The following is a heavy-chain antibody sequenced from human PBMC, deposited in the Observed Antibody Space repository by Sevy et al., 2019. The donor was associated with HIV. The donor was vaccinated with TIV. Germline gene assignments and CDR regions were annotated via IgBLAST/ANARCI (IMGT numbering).Heavy chain of an antibody. V-gene: IGHV6-1*01. D-gene: IGHD2-2*01. CDR3: ARAEYCSSTSCYAYIDFDY. CDR1: GDSVSSNSAA. CDR2: TYYRSKWYN. Sequence: SQTLSLTCAISGDSVSSNSAAWNWIRQSPSRGLEWLGRTYYRSKWYNDYAVSVISRITINPDTSKNQFSLQLNSVTPEDTAVYYCARAEYCSSTSCYAYIDFDYWGQGTLVTVSS. J-gene: IGHJ4*02.